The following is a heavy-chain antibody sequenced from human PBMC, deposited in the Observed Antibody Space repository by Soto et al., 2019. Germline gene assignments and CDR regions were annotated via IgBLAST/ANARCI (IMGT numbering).Heavy chain of an antibody. Sequence: SETLSLTCTVSGGSISSYYWSWIRQPPGKGLEWIGYIYYSGSTNYNPSLKSRVTISVDTSKNQFSLKLSSVTAADTAVYYCARDLPVAARPGWFDPWGQGTMVTVYS. CDR2: IYYSGST. V-gene: IGHV4-59*01. CDR3: ARDLPVAARPGWFDP. J-gene: IGHJ5*02. CDR1: GGSISSYY. D-gene: IGHD6-6*01.